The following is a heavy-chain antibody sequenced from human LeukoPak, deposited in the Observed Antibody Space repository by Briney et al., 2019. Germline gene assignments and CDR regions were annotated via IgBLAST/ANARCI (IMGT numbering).Heavy chain of an antibody. D-gene: IGHD6-13*01. CDR3: ARGGVYSSRGIDY. J-gene: IGHJ4*02. CDR2: ISGSGGST. CDR1: GFTFSSYG. V-gene: IGHV3-23*01. Sequence: PGGSLRLSCAVSGFTFSSYGMTWVRQAPGKGLEWVSAISGSGGSTYYADSVRGRFTISRDNAKNSLYLQMNSLRAEDTAVYYCARGGVYSSRGIDYWGQGTLVTVSS.